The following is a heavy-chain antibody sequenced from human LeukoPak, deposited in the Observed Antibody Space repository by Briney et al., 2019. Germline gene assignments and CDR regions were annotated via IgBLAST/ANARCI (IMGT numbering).Heavy chain of an antibody. CDR3: ARVRSYYYDSSGYTPHILGY. Sequence: PGRSLRLSCAASGFTFSSYAMHWVRQAPGKGLEWVAVISYDGSNKYYADSVKGRFTISRDNSKNTLYLQMNSLRAEDTAVYYCARVRSYYYDSSGYTPHILGYWGQGTLVTVSS. J-gene: IGHJ4*02. CDR2: ISYDGSNK. V-gene: IGHV3-30-3*01. D-gene: IGHD3-22*01. CDR1: GFTFSSYA.